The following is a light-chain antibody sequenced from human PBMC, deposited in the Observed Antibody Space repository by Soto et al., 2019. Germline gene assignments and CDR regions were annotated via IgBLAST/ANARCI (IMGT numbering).Light chain of an antibody. CDR1: QTIDNT. CDR2: DAS. CDR3: QHYNYWPYT. Sequence: EIVMTQSPATLSLSPGERATLSCRASQTIDNTLAWYQRKPGQAPRLLIYDASTRATGVPARFSGSGSGTDFILTISSLQSEDFAVYYCQHYNYWPYTFGQGTKVDIK. V-gene: IGKV3-15*01. J-gene: IGKJ2*01.